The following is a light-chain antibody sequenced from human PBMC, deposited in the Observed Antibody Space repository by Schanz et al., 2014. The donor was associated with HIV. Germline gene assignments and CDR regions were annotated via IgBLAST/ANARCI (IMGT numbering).Light chain of an antibody. Sequence: EIVLTQSPATLSLSPGERATLSCRASQSVSSYLAWYQQKPGQAPRLLTYDASNRATGIPARFSGSGSGTYFTLTISRLEPEDFAVYYCQHYGGPYTFGQGTKLEIK. CDR3: QHYGGPYT. J-gene: IGKJ2*01. CDR1: QSVSSY. CDR2: DAS. V-gene: IGKV3-11*01.